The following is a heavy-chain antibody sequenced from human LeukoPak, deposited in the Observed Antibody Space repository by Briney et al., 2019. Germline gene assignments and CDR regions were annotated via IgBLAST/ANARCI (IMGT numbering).Heavy chain of an antibody. D-gene: IGHD3-22*01. CDR1: GYTFTGYY. CDR2: INPNSGGT. Sequence: ASVKVSCKASGYTFTGYYMHWVRQAPGQGLEWMGWINPNSGGTNYAQKFQGRVTMTRDTSISTAYMELSRLRSNDTAVYYCARGDYYYDSSGYYFPSYWGQGTLVTVSS. V-gene: IGHV1-2*02. J-gene: IGHJ4*02. CDR3: ARGDYYYDSSGYYFPSY.